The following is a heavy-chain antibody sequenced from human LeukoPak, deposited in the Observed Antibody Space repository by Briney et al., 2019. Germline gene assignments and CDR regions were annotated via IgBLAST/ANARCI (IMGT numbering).Heavy chain of an antibody. CDR1: GFTFISYA. J-gene: IGHJ4*02. CDR2: ISGSGGNT. CDR3: ATNWNLDY. V-gene: IGHV3-23*01. Sequence: GGSLRLSCAASGFTFISYAMSWVRQAPGKGLECISVISGSGGNTYYADSVKGRFTISRDNSKNTLYLQIHSLRAEDTALYYCATNWNLDYWGQGTLVTVSS. D-gene: IGHD1-1*01.